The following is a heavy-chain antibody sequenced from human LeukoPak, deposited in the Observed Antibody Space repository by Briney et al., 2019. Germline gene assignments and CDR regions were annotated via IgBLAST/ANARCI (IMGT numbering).Heavy chain of an antibody. CDR3: ARDTPTLLVSYYFDY. Sequence: PGGSLRLSCAASGFTFSDYYMSWIRQAPGKGLEWVSYISSSGSTIYYADSVKGRFTISRDNAKNSLYLQMNSLRAEDTAVYYCARDTPTLLVSYYFDYWGQGTLVTVSS. D-gene: IGHD2-15*01. CDR1: GFTFSDYY. J-gene: IGHJ4*02. CDR2: ISSSGSTI. V-gene: IGHV3-11*01.